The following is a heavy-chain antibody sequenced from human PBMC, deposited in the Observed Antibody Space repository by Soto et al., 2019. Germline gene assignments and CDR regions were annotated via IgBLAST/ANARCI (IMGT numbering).Heavy chain of an antibody. Sequence: ASVKVSCKASGYTFSGYYMHWVRQAPGQGLEWMGWINPNSGGTNYAQKFQGRVTMTRDTSISTAYMELSRLRSDDTAVYYCASVRGSGWYLAYYYYGMDVWGQGTTVIVS. CDR3: ASVRGSGWYLAYYYYGMDV. CDR1: GYTFSGYY. CDR2: INPNSGGT. D-gene: IGHD6-19*01. V-gene: IGHV1-2*02. J-gene: IGHJ6*02.